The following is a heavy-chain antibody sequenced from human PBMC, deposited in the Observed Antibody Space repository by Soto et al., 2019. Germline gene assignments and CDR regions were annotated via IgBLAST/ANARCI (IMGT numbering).Heavy chain of an antibody. D-gene: IGHD2-2*01. CDR1: GYTFTSYY. CDR3: AREGEVVPGGHHYFSKGRDV. CDR2: ISPSSGST. Sequence: AAVKVSCKASGYTFTSYYMHWVRQAPGQGPEWIGVISPSSGSTTYAQKFQGRVTMTADTSTSTVYMELSRLRSEDTAVYYCAREGEVVPGGHHYFSKGRDVWGQGTTVTV. J-gene: IGHJ6*01. V-gene: IGHV1-46*01.